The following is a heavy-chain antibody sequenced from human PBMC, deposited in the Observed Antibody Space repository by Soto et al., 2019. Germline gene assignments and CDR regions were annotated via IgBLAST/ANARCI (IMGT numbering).Heavy chain of an antibody. CDR1: GGSISSGGYS. CDR3: GRVFHIAEAGTSVGFDP. CDR2: IYHSGGT. D-gene: IGHD6-19*01. J-gene: IGHJ5*02. Sequence: QLQLQESGSGLVKPSQTLSLTCAVSGGSISSGGYSWSWIRQPPGKGLEWIGHIYHSGGTYYNPSLKSRVAVTVNGSNYKFSIKLGSLTAAATDVYYCGRVFHIAEAGTSVGFDPWGQGTLVTVSS. V-gene: IGHV4-30-2*01.